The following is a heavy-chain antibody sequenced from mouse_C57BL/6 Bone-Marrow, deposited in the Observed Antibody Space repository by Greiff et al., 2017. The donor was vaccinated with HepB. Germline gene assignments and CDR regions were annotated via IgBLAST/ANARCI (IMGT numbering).Heavy chain of an antibody. D-gene: IGHD3-3*01. CDR3: TRGWFDY. V-gene: IGHV14-4*01. J-gene: IGHJ2*01. CDR1: GFNIKDDY. CDR2: IDPENGDT. Sequence: VQLQQSGAELVRPGASVKLSCTASGFNIKDDYMHWVKQRPEQGLEWIGWIDPENGDTVYASKFQGKATITADTSSNTAYLQLSSLTSEDTAVYYCTRGWFDYWGQGTTLTVSS.